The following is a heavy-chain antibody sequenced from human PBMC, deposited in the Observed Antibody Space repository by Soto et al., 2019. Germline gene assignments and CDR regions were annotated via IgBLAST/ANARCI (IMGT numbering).Heavy chain of an antibody. Sequence: QVQLVESGGGVVQPGRSLRLSCAASGFTFSSYGMYWVRQAPGKGLEWVAVIWYDGSNKYYADSVKGRFTISRDNSKNTLYLQMNSLRAEDTAVYDCARDGWGILGVTGDDYWGQGTLVTVSS. V-gene: IGHV3-33*01. CDR1: GFTFSSYG. D-gene: IGHD1-26*01. CDR2: IWYDGSNK. CDR3: ARDGWGILGVTGDDY. J-gene: IGHJ4*02.